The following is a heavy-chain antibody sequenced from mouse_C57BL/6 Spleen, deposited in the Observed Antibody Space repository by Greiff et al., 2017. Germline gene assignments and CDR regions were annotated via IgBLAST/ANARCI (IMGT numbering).Heavy chain of an antibody. CDR1: GYTFTSYW. V-gene: IGHV1-59*01. Sequence: QVHVKQPGAELVRPGTSVKLSCKASGYTFTSYWMHWVKQRPGQGLEWIGVIDPSDSYTNYNQKFKGKATLTVDTSSSTAYMQLSSLTSEDSAVYYCARGRNFIYWGQGTTLTVSS. CDR2: IDPSDSYT. D-gene: IGHD1-1*01. J-gene: IGHJ2*01. CDR3: ARGRNFIY.